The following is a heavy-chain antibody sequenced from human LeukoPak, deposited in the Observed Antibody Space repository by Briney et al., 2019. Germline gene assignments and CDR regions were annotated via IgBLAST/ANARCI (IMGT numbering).Heavy chain of an antibody. Sequence: SVKVSCKASGGTFSSYAISWVRQAPGQGLEWMGRIIPILGIANYAQKFQGRVTITADKSTSTAYMELSSLGSEDTAVYYCARAGSTSKYYYGMDVWGQGTTVTVSS. CDR1: GGTFSSYA. V-gene: IGHV1-69*04. CDR3: ARAGSTSKYYYGMDV. D-gene: IGHD2-2*01. CDR2: IIPILGIA. J-gene: IGHJ6*02.